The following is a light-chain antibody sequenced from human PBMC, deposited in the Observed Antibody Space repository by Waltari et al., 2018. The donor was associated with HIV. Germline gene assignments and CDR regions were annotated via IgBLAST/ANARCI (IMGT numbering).Light chain of an antibody. CDR1: SPNIGAGYH. Sequence: QSVLTQPPSVSGAPGQRLTISCHGNSPNIGAGYHVHCSQQLPGIAPKLRFYGDSNRPSGVPDRFSGSKSGTSASLAITGLQAEDEADYYCQSYDRSLSGFWVFGGGTKLTVL. CDR3: QSYDRSLSGFWV. CDR2: GDS. J-gene: IGLJ3*02. V-gene: IGLV1-40*01.